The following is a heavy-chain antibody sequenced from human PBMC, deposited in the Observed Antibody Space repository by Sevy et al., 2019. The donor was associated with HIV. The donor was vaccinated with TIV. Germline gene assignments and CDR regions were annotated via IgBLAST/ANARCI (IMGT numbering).Heavy chain of an antibody. V-gene: IGHV3-21*01. CDR1: GFTFSSYT. Sequence: GSLRLSCAASGFTFSSYTMNWVRQSPGKGLEWVSAISRSSNNIYYADSMKGRFTISRDNAKNSLYLQMNSLRAEDTAVYYCVREGTSIPFDSWGQGTQVTVSS. D-gene: IGHD1-1*01. CDR2: ISRSSNNI. CDR3: VREGTSIPFDS. J-gene: IGHJ4*02.